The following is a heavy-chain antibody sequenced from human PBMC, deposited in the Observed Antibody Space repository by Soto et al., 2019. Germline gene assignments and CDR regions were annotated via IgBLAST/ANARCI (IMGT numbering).Heavy chain of an antibody. V-gene: IGHV4-39*01. CDR3: ARRGLRAEWLSYYGMDV. J-gene: IGHJ6*02. Sequence: SETLSLTCTVSGGSISSSSYYWGWIRQPPGKGLEWIGSIYYSGSTYYNPSLKSRVTISVDTSKNQFSLKLSSVTAADTAVYYCARRGLRAEWLSYYGMDVWGQGTTVTVSS. D-gene: IGHD3-3*01. CDR2: IYYSGST. CDR1: GGSISSSSYY.